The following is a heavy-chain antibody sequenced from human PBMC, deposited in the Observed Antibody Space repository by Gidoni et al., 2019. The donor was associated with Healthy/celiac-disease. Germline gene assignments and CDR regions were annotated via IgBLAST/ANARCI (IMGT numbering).Heavy chain of an antibody. CDR1: GFTFRTAW. CDR2: IKSKTEGGTK. Sequence: EVQLVESGGGLVKPVASLGLSCSSSGFTFRTAWMSWVRQAPGKGLEWVGSIKSKTEGGTKEYDAPVKGRFTISRDDSKNTLYLQMNSLKNEDTDVYYCTTDDWRDSGSYFGDFDYWGQGTLVTVSS. J-gene: IGHJ4*02. V-gene: IGHV3-15*01. CDR3: TTDDWRDSGSYFGDFDY. D-gene: IGHD1-26*01.